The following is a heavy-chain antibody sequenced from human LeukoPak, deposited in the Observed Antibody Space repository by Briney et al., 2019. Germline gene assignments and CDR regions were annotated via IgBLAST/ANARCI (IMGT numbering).Heavy chain of an antibody. Sequence: PSETLSLTCTVSDYSISSGYGYYWGWIRQPPGKGLEWIGNIYHSGITYYNHFNSSLKSRVTISIDTSKNQFSLRLSSVTAADTTVYYCARAPVYYDSSGIDAFDIWGQGTMVTVSS. D-gene: IGHD3-22*01. CDR1: DYSISSGYGYY. CDR3: ARAPVYYDSSGIDAFDI. J-gene: IGHJ3*02. V-gene: IGHV4-38-2*02. CDR2: IYHSGIT.